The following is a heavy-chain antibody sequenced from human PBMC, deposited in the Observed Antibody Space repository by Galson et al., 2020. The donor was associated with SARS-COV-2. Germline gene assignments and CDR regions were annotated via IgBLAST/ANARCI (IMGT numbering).Heavy chain of an antibody. D-gene: IGHD6-19*01. CDR3: ADGVVAGTGY. Sequence: SETLSLTCTVSGGSISSGSYYWSWIRQPAGKGLEWIGRIYTSGSTNYNPSLQSQVTISIDTSKNQFSLELTSVTAADTAVYFCADGVVAGTGYWGQGILVTVSS. CDR1: GGSISSGSYY. CDR2: IYTSGST. J-gene: IGHJ4*02. V-gene: IGHV4-61*02.